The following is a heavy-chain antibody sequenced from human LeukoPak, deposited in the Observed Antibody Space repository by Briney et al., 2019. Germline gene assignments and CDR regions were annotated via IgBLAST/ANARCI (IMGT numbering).Heavy chain of an antibody. CDR2: IRCDRSNK. V-gene: IGHV3-30*02. CDR1: GFTFSSYG. CDR3: AKDFSVYYYDSRVSDY. D-gene: IGHD3-22*01. Sequence: GGSLRLSCAASGFTFSSYGMHWVRQAPGKGLEWVAFIRCDRSNKYYADSVKGRFTISRDNSKNTLYLQMNNRRTEDTAVYYCAKDFSVYYYDSRVSDYWGQGTLVTVSS. J-gene: IGHJ4*02.